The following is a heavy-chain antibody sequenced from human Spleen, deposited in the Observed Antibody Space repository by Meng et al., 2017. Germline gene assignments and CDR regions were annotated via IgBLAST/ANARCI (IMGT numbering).Heavy chain of an antibody. J-gene: IGHJ4*02. CDR3: ARVDYYDSSGTRTRGNFDY. CDR1: GGTFSSYT. CDR2: ISAYNGNT. Sequence: QVQLVQSGVVVKKPGPSVKVSFNASGGTFSSYTISWVRQAPGQGLEWMGWISAYNGNTNYAQKLQGRVTMTTDTSTSTAYMELRSLRSDDTAVYYCARVDYYDSSGTRTRGNFDYWGQGALVTVSS. D-gene: IGHD3-22*01. V-gene: IGHV1-18*01.